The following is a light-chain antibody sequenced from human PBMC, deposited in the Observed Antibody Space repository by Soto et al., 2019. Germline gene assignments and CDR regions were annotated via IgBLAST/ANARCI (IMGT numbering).Light chain of an antibody. V-gene: IGKV2-28*01. CDR1: QSLLHSNGYNY. CDR3: MQALQIPWT. Sequence: DIVMTQSPLSLPVTPGEPATISCRSSQSLLHSNGYNYLDWYLQKPGQSPQLLIYLGSNRASGVPDRFSGSGSGTDFTLRISRVAAEDVGVYYCMQALQIPWTFGQGTKVDIK. CDR2: LGS. J-gene: IGKJ1*01.